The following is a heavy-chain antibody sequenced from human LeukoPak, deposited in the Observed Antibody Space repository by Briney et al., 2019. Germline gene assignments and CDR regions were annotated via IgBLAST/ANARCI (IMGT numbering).Heavy chain of an antibody. J-gene: IGHJ4*02. Sequence: SETLSLTCAVYGGSFSGYYWSWIRQPPGKGLEWIGEINHSGSTNYNPSLKSRVTISADTSKNQFSLKLSSVTAADTAVYYCARGGHYDFWSGYSLFDYWGQGTLVTVSS. CDR3: ARGGHYDFWSGYSLFDY. CDR2: INHSGST. D-gene: IGHD3-3*01. CDR1: GGSFSGYY. V-gene: IGHV4-34*01.